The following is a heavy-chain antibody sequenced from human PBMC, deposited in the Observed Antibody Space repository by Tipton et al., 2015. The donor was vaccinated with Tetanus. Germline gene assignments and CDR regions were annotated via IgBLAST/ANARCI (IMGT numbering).Heavy chain of an antibody. CDR3: SRHADRGDLQGLQVAFDP. J-gene: IGHJ5*02. CDR2: ISYSGRT. Sequence: TLSLTCSVSGDSITSNPYFWGWIRQPPGKGLEWIGSISYSGRTYYNPSLRSRVTVSVDTSKNQFSLDLNSVSAADTAVYYCSRHADRGDLQGLQVAFDPWGQGTLVTVSS. V-gene: IGHV4-39*01. D-gene: IGHD3-16*01. CDR1: GDSITSNPYF.